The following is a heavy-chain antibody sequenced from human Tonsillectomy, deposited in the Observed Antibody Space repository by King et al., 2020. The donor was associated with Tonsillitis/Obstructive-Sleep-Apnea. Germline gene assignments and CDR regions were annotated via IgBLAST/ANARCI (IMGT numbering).Heavy chain of an antibody. V-gene: IGHV3-33*01. Sequence: VQLVESGGGVVQPGRSLRLSCAASGFTFSSYGMHWVRQAPGKGLEWVAFIWYDGSNKYYADSVKGRFTISRDNSKNTLYLQMNSLRAEDTAVYYCARGFDYWGQGTLVTVSS. CDR2: IWYDGSNK. CDR3: ARGFDY. J-gene: IGHJ4*02. CDR1: GFTFSSYG.